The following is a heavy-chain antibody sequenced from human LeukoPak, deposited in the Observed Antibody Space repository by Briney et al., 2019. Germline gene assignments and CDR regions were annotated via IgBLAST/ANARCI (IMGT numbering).Heavy chain of an antibody. Sequence: PSETLSLTCAVYGGSFSGYYWSWIRQPPGKGLEWIGEIHHSGSTNYNPSLKSRVTISIDTSKNQFSLKLTSVLAADTATYYCARGLRDTTGWWGWFDPWGQGNMVTVSS. D-gene: IGHD1-1*01. CDR2: IHHSGST. J-gene: IGHJ5*02. V-gene: IGHV4-34*01. CDR1: GGSFSGYY. CDR3: ARGLRDTTGWWGWFDP.